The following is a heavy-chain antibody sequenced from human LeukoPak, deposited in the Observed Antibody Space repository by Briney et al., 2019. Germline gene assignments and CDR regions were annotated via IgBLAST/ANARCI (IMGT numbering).Heavy chain of an antibody. Sequence: GESLILSCAASGFTFSSYGMHWVRQAPGKGLEWVAVISYDGSNKYYADSVKGRFTISRDNSKNTLYLQMNSLRSEDTAVYYCARHPSPQLHHFDYWGQGTLVTVSS. CDR1: GFTFSSYG. CDR3: ARHPSPQLHHFDY. CDR2: ISYDGSNK. V-gene: IGHV3-30*03. D-gene: IGHD2-2*01. J-gene: IGHJ4*02.